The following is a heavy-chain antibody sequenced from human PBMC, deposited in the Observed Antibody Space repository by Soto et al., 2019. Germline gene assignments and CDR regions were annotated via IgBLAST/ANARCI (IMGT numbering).Heavy chain of an antibody. J-gene: IGHJ5*02. V-gene: IGHV4-34*01. CDR3: VRIRYQLPSSVLWLDP. D-gene: IGHD3-16*01. CDR1: GGFLSESY. Sequence: SETLSLTCAVYGGFLSESYWTWIRQPPGKGLEWIGEINHVGGTNYNPSLKSRVTMSVDTSQNQFSLRLISVTAADTAMYFCVRIRYQLPSSVLWLDPWGQGTPVPVSS. CDR2: INHVGGT.